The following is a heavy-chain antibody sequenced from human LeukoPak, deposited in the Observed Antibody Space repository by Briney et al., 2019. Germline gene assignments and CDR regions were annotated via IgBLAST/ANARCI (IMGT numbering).Heavy chain of an antibody. V-gene: IGHV1-24*01. CDR3: ATDPRRITMVRGVQFDY. CDR1: GYTLTELS. J-gene: IGHJ4*02. D-gene: IGHD3-10*01. Sequence: ASVKVSCKVSGYTLTELSMHWVRQAPGKGLEWMGGFDPEDGETIYAQKFQGRVTMTEDTSTDTAYMELSSLRSEDTAVYYCATDPRRITMVRGVQFDYWGQGTLVTVAS. CDR2: FDPEDGET.